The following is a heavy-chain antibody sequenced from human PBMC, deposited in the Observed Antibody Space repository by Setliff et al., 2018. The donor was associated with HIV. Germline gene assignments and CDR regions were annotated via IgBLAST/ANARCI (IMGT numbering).Heavy chain of an antibody. D-gene: IGHD3-16*02. CDR1: GFSLSNGRMG. CDR2: IFSNDEK. J-gene: IGHJ3*02. V-gene: IGHV2-26*01. Sequence: SGPTLVNPTQESLTLTCTVSGFSLSNGRMGVSWIRQPPGKALEWLAHIFSNDEKSYSTSLKSRLTISKDTSKSQVVLNMTNMDPVDTATYYCARTKITFGGVIAALDIWGQGTMVTVSS. CDR3: ARTKITFGGVIAALDI.